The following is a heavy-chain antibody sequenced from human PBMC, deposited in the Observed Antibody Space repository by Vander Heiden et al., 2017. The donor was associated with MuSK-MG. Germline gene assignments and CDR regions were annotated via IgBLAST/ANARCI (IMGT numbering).Heavy chain of an antibody. CDR1: GISLPTSGMC. CDR3: ARTRRIPSSPYFDY. J-gene: IGHJ4*02. D-gene: IGHD6-13*01. CDR2: IDWDDDK. Sequence: VTVRHSRPALVQHTWTLTLPCPFSGISLPTSGMCVSWIRQPPGKALEWLALIDWDDDKYYSTSLKTRLTISKDTSKNQVVLTMTNMDPVDTATYYCARTRRIPSSPYFDYWGQGTLVTVSS. V-gene: IGHV2-70*01.